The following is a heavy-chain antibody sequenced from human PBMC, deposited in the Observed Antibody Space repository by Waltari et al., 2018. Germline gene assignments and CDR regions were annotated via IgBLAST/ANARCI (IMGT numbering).Heavy chain of an antibody. D-gene: IGHD5-12*01. J-gene: IGHJ4*02. V-gene: IGHV3-30*18. CDR1: GYTFSRYG. CDR2: ISDDGRTK. CDR3: AKKVEMVATVGVDY. Sequence: QVQLVESGGGVVQPGRSLRLSCTASGYTFSRYGMHWVRQAPGKGLEWVEVISDDGRTKFYADSVKGRFTISKDKSKKMVYLEMHSLRVDDMGVYYCAKKVEMVATVGVDYWGQGTLVTVSS.